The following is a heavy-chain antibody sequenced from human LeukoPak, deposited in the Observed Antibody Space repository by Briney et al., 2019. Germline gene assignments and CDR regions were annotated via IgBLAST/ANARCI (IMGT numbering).Heavy chain of an antibody. V-gene: IGHV3-7*03. CDR1: GFTFSSYW. Sequence: GGSLRLSCAASGFTFSSYWMSWVRQAPGKGLEWVANIKKDGSEKYYVDSVKGRFTISRDNAKNSLYLQMNSLRAEDMALYYCAKGSSGWYGNYFDYWGQGTLVTVSS. CDR2: IKKDGSEK. CDR3: AKGSSGWYGNYFDY. D-gene: IGHD6-19*01. J-gene: IGHJ4*02.